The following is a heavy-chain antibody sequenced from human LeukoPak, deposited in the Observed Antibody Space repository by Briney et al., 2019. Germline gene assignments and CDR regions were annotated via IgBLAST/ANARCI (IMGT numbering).Heavy chain of an antibody. CDR2: MNPNSGNT. CDR1: GYTFTSYD. V-gene: IGHV1-8*01. CDR3: TRDGSSWYLPWFDP. D-gene: IGHD6-13*01. J-gene: IGHJ5*02. Sequence: GASVKVSCKASGYTFTSYDINWVRQATGQGLEWMGWMNPNSGNTGYAQKFQGRVTMTRNTSISTAYMELSSLRSEDTAVYYCTRDGSSWYLPWFDPWGQGTLVTVSS.